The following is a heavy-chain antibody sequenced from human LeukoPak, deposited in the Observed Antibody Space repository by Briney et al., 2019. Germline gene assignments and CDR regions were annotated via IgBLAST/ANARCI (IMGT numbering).Heavy chain of an antibody. V-gene: IGHV4-59*01. J-gene: IGHJ4*02. CDR1: GGSISSYY. D-gene: IGHD4-17*01. Sequence: SETLSLTCTVSGGSISSYYWSWIRQPPGKGLEWVGYIYHTGSTSYNPSLKGRVTISVDTSKNQFSLKLSSVTAADTAVYYCARGLNRNDYGDYGYWGQGTLVTVSS. CDR2: IYHTGST. CDR3: ARGLNRNDYGDYGY.